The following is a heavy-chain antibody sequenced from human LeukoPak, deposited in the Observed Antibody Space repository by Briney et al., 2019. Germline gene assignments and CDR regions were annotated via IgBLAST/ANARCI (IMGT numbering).Heavy chain of an antibody. CDR1: GYTFTGYY. CDR2: INPNNGGT. CDR3: ASTYYYGSGSPNYYYMDV. J-gene: IGHJ6*03. Sequence: ASVTVSCKASGYTFTGYYMHWVRQAPGQGLEWMGWINPNNGGTNYAQKFQGRVTMTRDTSISTAYMELSRLRSDDTAVYYCASTYYYGSGSPNYYYMDVWGKGTTVTVSS. V-gene: IGHV1-2*02. D-gene: IGHD3-10*01.